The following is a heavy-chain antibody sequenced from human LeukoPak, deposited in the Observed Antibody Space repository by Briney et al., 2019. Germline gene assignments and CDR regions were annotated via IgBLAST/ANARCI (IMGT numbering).Heavy chain of an antibody. D-gene: IGHD3-10*01. CDR3: ARVGRYYGSGSYPFDY. CDR1: GGTFSSYA. CDR2: IIPILGIA. Sequence: SVKVSCKASGGTFSSYAISWVRQAPGQGLEWMGRIIPILGIANYAQKFQGRVTITADKSTSTAYMELSSLRSEDTAVYYCARVGRYYGSGSYPFDYWGQGTLVTVSS. V-gene: IGHV1-69*04. J-gene: IGHJ4*02.